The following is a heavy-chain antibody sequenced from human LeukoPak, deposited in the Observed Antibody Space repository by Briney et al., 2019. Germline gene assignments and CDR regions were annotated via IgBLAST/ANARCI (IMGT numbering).Heavy chain of an antibody. CDR1: GFTFDDYT. CDR2: ISWDGGST. CDR3: ARSSSGPGRPYYFDY. V-gene: IGHV3-43*01. Sequence: PGGSLRLSCAASGFTFDDYTMHWVRQAPGKGLEWVSLISWDGGSTYYADSVKGRFTISRDNSKNSLYLQMNSLRAEDTAVYYCARSSSGPGRPYYFDYWGQGTLVTVSS. J-gene: IGHJ4*02. D-gene: IGHD3-22*01.